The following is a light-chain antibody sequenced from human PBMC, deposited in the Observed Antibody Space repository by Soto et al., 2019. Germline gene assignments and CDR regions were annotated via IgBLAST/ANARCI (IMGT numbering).Light chain of an antibody. V-gene: IGLV1-44*01. CDR3: AAWDDSLNGRV. CDR2: TNN. J-gene: IGLJ1*01. CDR1: NSNIGSNS. Sequence: QCLLNQPPSASGTPGQRVTMSCSGSNSNIGSNSVNLYKQLPGTAPKLRIYTNNQRPSGVPDRFSGSKSGTSASLAISGLQSEDEADYYCAAWDDSLNGRVFGTGTKVTVL.